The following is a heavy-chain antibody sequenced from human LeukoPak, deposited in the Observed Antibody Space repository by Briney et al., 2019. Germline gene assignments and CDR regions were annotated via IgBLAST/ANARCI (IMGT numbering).Heavy chain of an antibody. CDR3: ARSIGAAYFDN. Sequence: PGGSLRLSCAGSGFTFSSYSMNWVRQAPGKGLEWVSFISSGSNDIYYADSVKGRFTISRDNAKNSLYLEMNSLRAEDTAVYCCARSIGAAYFDNWGQGTLVTVSS. D-gene: IGHD6-13*01. CDR2: ISSGSNDI. CDR1: GFTFSSYS. V-gene: IGHV3-21*01. J-gene: IGHJ4*02.